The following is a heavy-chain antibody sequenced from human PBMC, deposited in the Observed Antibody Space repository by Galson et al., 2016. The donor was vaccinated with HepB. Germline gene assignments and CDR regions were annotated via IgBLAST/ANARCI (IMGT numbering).Heavy chain of an antibody. CDR1: GGSFSSYA. D-gene: IGHD2-2*01. CDR3: AGKRKIVVVPVAMPEYYHHMDV. J-gene: IGHJ6*03. CDR2: GIPIFGTA. V-gene: IGHV1-69*06. Sequence: SVKVSCKASGGSFSSYAINWLRQAPGQGPEWMGGGIPIFGTANYARSFQGRVTITADKFTSTAYMELTNLRSDDTSVYYCAGKRKIVVVPVAMPEYYHHMDVWGTGTTVTVSS.